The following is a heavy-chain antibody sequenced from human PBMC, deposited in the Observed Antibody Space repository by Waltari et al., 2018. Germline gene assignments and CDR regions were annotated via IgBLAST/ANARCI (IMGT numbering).Heavy chain of an antibody. J-gene: IGHJ4*02. CDR3: ATVRY. CDR2: IKGDGSEI. V-gene: IGHV3-7*01. Sequence: EVQVVESGGDLVRPGGSLRLSRVASGFNFGNYWMNWVRQIPGKGVGGVAKIKGDGSEILYADSVKGRFTISRDNARNTLYVEMNNLRVEDTAVYFCATVRYWGQGTLVTVSS. CDR1: GFNFGNYW.